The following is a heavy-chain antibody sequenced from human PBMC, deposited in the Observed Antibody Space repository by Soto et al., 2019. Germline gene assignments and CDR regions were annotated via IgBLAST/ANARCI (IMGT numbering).Heavy chain of an antibody. CDR3: ARGDCTGAYCYSWPFNYGVDV. CDR2: IWYDGSNK. D-gene: IGHD2-15*01. CDR1: GFTFNTYG. Sequence: QVLLGESGGGVVQAGGSLRLSCTTSGFTFNTYGMYWVRQAPGKGLEWVAIIWYDGSNKYYGDSVKGRFTISRDNSKNTLYLQMNSLRAEDTALYYCARGDCTGAYCYSWPFNYGVDVWGQGTTVTVSS. V-gene: IGHV3-33*08. J-gene: IGHJ6*02.